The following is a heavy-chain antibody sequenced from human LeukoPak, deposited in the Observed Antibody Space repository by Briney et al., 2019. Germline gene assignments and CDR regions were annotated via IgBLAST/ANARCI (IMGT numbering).Heavy chain of an antibody. CDR3: AREGKLDSSGYTY. V-gene: IGHV4-39*02. J-gene: IGHJ4*02. Sequence: SETLSLTCSVSGGSISSSSYYWGWIRQPPGKKLEWIGNIYYSGSTYYNPSLKSRVTISVDTSKNQFSLKLSSVTAADTAVYYCAREGKLDSSGYTYWGQGTLVTVSS. CDR1: GGSISSSSYY. D-gene: IGHD3-22*01. CDR2: IYYSGST.